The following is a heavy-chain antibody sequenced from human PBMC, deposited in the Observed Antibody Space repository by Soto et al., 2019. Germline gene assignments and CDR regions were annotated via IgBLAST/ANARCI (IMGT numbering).Heavy chain of an antibody. CDR1: GYAFSNND. Sequence: SVKVSCKASGYAFSNNDISWVRQATGQGLEWMGWMNPNSGNGGYAQKFQGRVTMTRDTSTSTAYMELSSLASDDTAIYYCARMATSGTLNWFDPWGQGNLVTV. V-gene: IGHV1-8*01. J-gene: IGHJ5*02. CDR3: ARMATSGTLNWFDP. CDR2: MNPNSGNG.